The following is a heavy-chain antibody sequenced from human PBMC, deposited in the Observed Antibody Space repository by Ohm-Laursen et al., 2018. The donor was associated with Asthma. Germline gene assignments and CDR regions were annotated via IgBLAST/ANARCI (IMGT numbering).Heavy chain of an antibody. Sequence: SLRLSCSASGFTFSSYSMNWVRQAPGKGLEWVSSISSSSSYIYYADSVKGRFTISRDNAKNSLYLQMNSLRAEDTAVYYCARAYCSSTSCYLSYWGQGTLVTVSS. V-gene: IGHV3-21*01. CDR2: ISSSSSYI. J-gene: IGHJ4*02. CDR3: ARAYCSSTSCYLSY. CDR1: GFTFSSYS. D-gene: IGHD2-2*01.